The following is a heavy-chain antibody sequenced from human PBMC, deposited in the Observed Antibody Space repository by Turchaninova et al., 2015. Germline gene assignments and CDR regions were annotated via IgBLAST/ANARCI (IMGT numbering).Heavy chain of an antibody. CDR2: IYYTGST. CDR3: ARHKRLDP. CDR1: GGSISRDY. J-gene: IGHJ5*02. Sequence: QVQLQESGPGLVKPSETLSLTCTVSGGSISRDYWSWLRQPPGKGLEWIGNIYYTGSTDYNPSLKRRVTISIYTSKTQFSLKLGSVSAEDTAVYYCARHKRLDPWGQGTLVTVSS. V-gene: IGHV4-59*08.